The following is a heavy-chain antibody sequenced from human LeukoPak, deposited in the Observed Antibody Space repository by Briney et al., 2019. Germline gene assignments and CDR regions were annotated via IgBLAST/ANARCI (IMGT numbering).Heavy chain of an antibody. CDR3: ARDGSGSYARYYYYYMDV. CDR2: IYHSGST. CDR1: GYSISSGYY. D-gene: IGHD3-10*01. V-gene: IGHV4-38-2*02. Sequence: SETLSLTCTVSGYSISSGYYWGWSRQPPGKGLEWIGSIYHSGSTYYNPSLKSRVTISVDTSKNQFSLKLSSVTAADTAVYYCARDGSGSYARYYYYYMDVWGKGTTVTVSS. J-gene: IGHJ6*03.